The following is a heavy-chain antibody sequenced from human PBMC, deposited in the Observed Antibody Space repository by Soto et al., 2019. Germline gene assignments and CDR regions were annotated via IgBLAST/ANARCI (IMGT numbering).Heavy chain of an antibody. CDR1: GYTFTSYG. J-gene: IGHJ4*02. D-gene: IGHD6-13*01. CDR2: ISGYNGNT. CDR3: ARDRSNSEY. Sequence: ASVKVSCKTSGYTFTSYGISWVRQAPGQGLEWMGWISGYNGNTNYAQKLQGRVTMTRDTSTSTVYVELRSLRSDDTAVYYCARDRSNSEYWGQGTLVTVSS. V-gene: IGHV1-18*01.